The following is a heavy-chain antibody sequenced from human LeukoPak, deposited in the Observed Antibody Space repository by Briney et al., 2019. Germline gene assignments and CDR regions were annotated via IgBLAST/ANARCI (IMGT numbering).Heavy chain of an antibody. CDR2: IIPILGIA. CDR3: ARVGGPPHRNWYFDL. Sequence: EASVKVSCKASGGTFSSYTISWVRQAPGQGLAWMERIIPILGIANYAQKFQGRVTITADKSTSTAYMELSSLRSEDTAVYYCARVGGPPHRNWYFDLWGRGTLVTVSS. V-gene: IGHV1-69*02. J-gene: IGHJ2*01. CDR1: GGTFSSYT. D-gene: IGHD3-16*01.